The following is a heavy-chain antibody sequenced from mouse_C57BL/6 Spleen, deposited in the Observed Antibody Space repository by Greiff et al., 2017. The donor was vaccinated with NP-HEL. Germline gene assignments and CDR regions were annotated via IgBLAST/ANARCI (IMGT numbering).Heavy chain of an antibody. CDR1: GYTFTSYW. CDR3: AIPTVVEYFDV. V-gene: IGHV1-74*01. J-gene: IGHJ1*03. D-gene: IGHD1-1*01. Sequence: QVQLKQPGAELVKPGASVKVSCKASGYTFTSYWMHWVKQRPGQGLEWIGRIHPSDSDTNYNQKFKGKATLTVDKSSSTAYMQLSSLTSEDSAVYYCAIPTVVEYFDVWGTGTTVTVSS. CDR2: IHPSDSDT.